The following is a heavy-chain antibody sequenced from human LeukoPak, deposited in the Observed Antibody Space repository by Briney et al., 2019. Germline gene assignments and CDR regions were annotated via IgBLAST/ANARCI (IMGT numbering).Heavy chain of an antibody. Sequence: GGSLRLSCAASGFTLSSYAMSWVRQAPGKGLEWVSSISASGGSTNYADSVKGRFTISRDNSKNTVYLQMNSLRAEDTAVYYCAKSYGSGIYYYYMDVWGKGTTVTVSS. D-gene: IGHD3-10*01. V-gene: IGHV3-23*01. CDR2: ISASGGST. J-gene: IGHJ6*03. CDR3: AKSYGSGIYYYYMDV. CDR1: GFTLSSYA.